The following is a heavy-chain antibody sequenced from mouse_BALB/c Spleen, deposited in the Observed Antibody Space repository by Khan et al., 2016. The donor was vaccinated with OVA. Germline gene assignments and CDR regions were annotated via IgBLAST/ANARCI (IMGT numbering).Heavy chain of an antibody. Sequence: QVRLQQSGAELARPGASVKMSCTTSGYTFTTYTLHWVNQRPGRSLELVGYINPSNDYTNYNQTFKDKSTLTADKSSSTAYLQLSSLTSEDSAVYDGARSEQLGLRGWFTYWGQGTLVTVSA. CDR1: GYTFTTYT. D-gene: IGHD3-1*01. V-gene: IGHV1-4*01. CDR3: ARSEQLGLRGWFTY. CDR2: INPSNDYT. J-gene: IGHJ3*01.